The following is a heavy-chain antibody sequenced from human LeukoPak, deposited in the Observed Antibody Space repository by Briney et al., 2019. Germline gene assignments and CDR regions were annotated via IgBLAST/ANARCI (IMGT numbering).Heavy chain of an antibody. CDR2: IYTSGST. CDR3: ARSFGARKFYYDSSGPAFDI. V-gene: IGHV4-61*02. CDR1: GGSISSGSYY. Sequence: KPSQTLSLTCTVSGGSISSGSYYWSWIRQPAGKGLEWIGRIYTSGSTNYNPSLKSRVTISLDTSKNQFSLKLSSVTAADTAVYYCARSFGARKFYYDSSGPAFDIWGQGTMVIVSS. D-gene: IGHD3-22*01. J-gene: IGHJ3*02.